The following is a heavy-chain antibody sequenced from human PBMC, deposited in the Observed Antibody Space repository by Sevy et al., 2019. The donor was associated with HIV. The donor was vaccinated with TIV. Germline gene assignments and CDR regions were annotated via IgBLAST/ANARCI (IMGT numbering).Heavy chain of an antibody. D-gene: IGHD3-16*01. CDR3: AKTRLGDYYYMDV. CDR1: GFTFSSYW. Sequence: GGSLRLSCAASGFTFSSYWMTWVRQAPGKGLEWVANMRQDGSEKYYVDSVKGRFTISRDNAKNSLYLQMNSLRAEDTAVYYCAKTRLGDYYYMDVWGKGTTVTVSS. V-gene: IGHV3-7*01. J-gene: IGHJ6*03. CDR2: MRQDGSEK.